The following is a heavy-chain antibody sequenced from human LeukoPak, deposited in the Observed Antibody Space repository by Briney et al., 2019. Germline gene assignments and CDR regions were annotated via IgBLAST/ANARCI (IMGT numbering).Heavy chain of an antibody. Sequence: SETLSLTCTVSGGSISSGGYYWSWIRQHPGKGLEWIGYIYCSGSTYYNPSLKSRVTISVDTSKNQFSLKLSSVTAADTAVYYCARYPKRCSGGSCYYYYGMDVWGQGTTVTVSS. J-gene: IGHJ6*02. D-gene: IGHD2-15*01. CDR3: ARYPKRCSGGSCYYYYGMDV. V-gene: IGHV4-31*03. CDR1: GGSISSGGYY. CDR2: IYCSGST.